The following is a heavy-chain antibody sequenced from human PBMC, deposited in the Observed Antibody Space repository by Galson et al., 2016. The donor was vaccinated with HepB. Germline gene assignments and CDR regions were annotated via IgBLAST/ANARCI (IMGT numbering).Heavy chain of an antibody. V-gene: IGHV3-7*01. D-gene: IGHD1-7*01. CDR3: ARDLDKNYDQGYFQH. CDR2: IKQDGSEK. J-gene: IGHJ1*01. CDR1: GFTFSSYW. Sequence: SLRLSCAASGFTFSSYWMSCVRQAPGKGLEWVANIKQDGSEKYYVDSVKGRFTISRDNAKNSLYLQMNSLRAEDTAVYYCARDLDKNYDQGYFQHWGQGTLVTVSS.